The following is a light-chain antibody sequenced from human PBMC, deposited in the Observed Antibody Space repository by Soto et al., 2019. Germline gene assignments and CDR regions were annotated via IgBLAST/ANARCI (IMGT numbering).Light chain of an antibody. CDR1: QTVTNNY. V-gene: IGKV3-20*01. J-gene: IGKJ1*01. Sequence: EIVLTQSPGNLSLSPGDSATLSCRASQTVTNNYLAWYQQKPGQAPRLLISGASIRAPGIPDRFSGSGSGTDFTLTISRLEPEDFAVYYCHQSSHSPRTFGQGTKVEIK. CDR2: GAS. CDR3: HQSSHSPRT.